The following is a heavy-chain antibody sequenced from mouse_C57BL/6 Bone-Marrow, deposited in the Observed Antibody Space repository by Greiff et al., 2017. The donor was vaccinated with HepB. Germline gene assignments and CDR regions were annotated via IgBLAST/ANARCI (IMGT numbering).Heavy chain of an antibody. CDR1: GYAFTNYL. Sequence: VKLLESGAELVRPGTSVKVSCKASGYAFTNYLIEWVKQRPGQGLEWIGVINPGSGGTNYNEKFKGKATLTADKSSSTAYMQLSSLTSEDSAVYFCARSWLLYYYAMDYWGQGTSVTVSS. J-gene: IGHJ4*01. CDR2: INPGSGGT. V-gene: IGHV1-54*01. CDR3: ARSWLLYYYAMDY. D-gene: IGHD2-3*01.